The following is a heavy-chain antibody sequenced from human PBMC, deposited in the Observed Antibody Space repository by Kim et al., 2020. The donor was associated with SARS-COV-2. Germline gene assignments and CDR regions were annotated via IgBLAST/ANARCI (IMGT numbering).Heavy chain of an antibody. CDR2: INTSGST. Sequence: SETLSLTCTVSGGSMSGFYLNWIRQPAGKGLEWIGRINTSGSTNSNPSLRSRLTMSVATSKNQFSLSLKSVTAADTAVYYCARGQLSGIDPWGQGSLVTVSS. CDR3: ARGQLSGIDP. D-gene: IGHD3-10*01. V-gene: IGHV4-4*07. CDR1: GGSMSGFY. J-gene: IGHJ5*02.